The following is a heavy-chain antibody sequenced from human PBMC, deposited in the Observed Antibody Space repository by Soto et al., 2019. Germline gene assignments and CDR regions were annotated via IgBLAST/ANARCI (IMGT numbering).Heavy chain of an antibody. D-gene: IGHD3-10*01. CDR3: ARPSGWLDFLRFDY. CDR1: GFSLSTSGVG. J-gene: IGHJ4*02. CDR2: IYWDDDK. Sequence: GSGPTLVNPTQTLTLTCTFSGFSLSTSGVGVGWIRQPPGKALEWLALIYWDDDKRYSPSLKSRLTITKDTSKNQVVLTMTNMDPVDTATYYCARPSGWLDFLRFDYWGQGSLVTVSS. V-gene: IGHV2-5*02.